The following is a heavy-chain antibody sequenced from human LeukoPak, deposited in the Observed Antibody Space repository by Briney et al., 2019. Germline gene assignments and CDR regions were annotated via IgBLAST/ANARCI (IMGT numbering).Heavy chain of an antibody. D-gene: IGHD3-10*02. J-gene: IGHJ6*04. CDR2: ISSSGSTI. V-gene: IGHV3-48*03. CDR1: GFTFSSYE. CDR3: AEPGITMIGGV. Sequence: GGSLRLSCAASGFTFSSYEMNWVRQAPGKGLEWVSYISSSGSTIYFADSVKGRFTISRDNAKNSLYLQMNSLRAEDTAVYYCAEPGITMIGGVWGKGTTVTISS.